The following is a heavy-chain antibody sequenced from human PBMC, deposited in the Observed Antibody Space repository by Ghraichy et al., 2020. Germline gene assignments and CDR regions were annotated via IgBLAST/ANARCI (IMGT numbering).Heavy chain of an antibody. CDR3: ARGAWMGSSGPHLDY. Sequence: SETLSLTCTVSGGSISSGGYYWSWIRQHPGKGLEWIGYIYYSGSTYYNPSLKSRVTISVDTSKNQFSLKLSSVTAADTAVYYCARGAWMGSSGPHLDYWGQGTLVTVSS. D-gene: IGHD3-22*01. J-gene: IGHJ4*02. CDR2: IYYSGST. CDR1: GGSISSGGYY. V-gene: IGHV4-31*03.